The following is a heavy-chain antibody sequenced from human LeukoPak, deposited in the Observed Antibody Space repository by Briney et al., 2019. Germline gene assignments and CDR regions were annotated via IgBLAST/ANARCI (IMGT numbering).Heavy chain of an antibody. CDR1: GFTFSSYG. CDR2: ISSRSTTI. Sequence: GGSLRLSCAASGFTFSSYGMSWVRQAPGKGLEWVSYISSRSTTISHADSVKGRFTISRDNAKNSLYLQMNSLRAEDTAVYYCAKWGRTYDILTGYSYWGQGTLVTVSS. J-gene: IGHJ4*02. D-gene: IGHD3-9*01. CDR3: AKWGRTYDILTGYSY. V-gene: IGHV3-48*04.